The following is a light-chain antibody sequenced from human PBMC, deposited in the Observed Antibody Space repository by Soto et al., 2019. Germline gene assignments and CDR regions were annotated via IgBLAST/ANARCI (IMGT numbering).Light chain of an antibody. CDR2: EVS. Sequence: VLTQPASVTGSPGQSITISCTGSSNDVGGYNYVSWYQQHPGQAPKLIIYEVSDRPSGVSPRFSGSKSGNTASLTISGLQVEDEADYFCTSYTSTIPYVFGSGTKVTVL. CDR3: TSYTSTIPYV. V-gene: IGLV2-14*01. J-gene: IGLJ1*01. CDR1: SNDVGGYNY.